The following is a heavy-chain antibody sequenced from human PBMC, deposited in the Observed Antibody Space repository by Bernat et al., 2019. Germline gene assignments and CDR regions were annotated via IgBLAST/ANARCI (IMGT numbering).Heavy chain of an antibody. J-gene: IGHJ4*02. V-gene: IGHV4-34*01. CDR1: GGSLSGHY. CDR2: INHSGST. CDR3: ARGRGIVMVTSTHPRRGPNDY. D-gene: IGHD2-15*01. Sequence: QVQLQQWGAGLLKPSETLSLTCAAYGGSLSGHYWSWARQPPGKGLEWIGEINHSGSTNYNPSLKSRVTISIDTSKNQFSLKLNSVTAADTAVYYCARGRGIVMVTSTHPRRGPNDYWVQGILVTVSS.